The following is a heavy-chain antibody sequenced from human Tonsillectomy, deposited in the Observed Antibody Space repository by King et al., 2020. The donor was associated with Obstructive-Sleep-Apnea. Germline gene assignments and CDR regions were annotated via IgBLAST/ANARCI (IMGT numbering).Heavy chain of an antibody. CDR3: ARDMSGFRSYDY. CDR1: GGSITSSSYY. V-gene: IGHV4-39*07. D-gene: IGHD3-10*02. CDR2: VYYSGST. J-gene: IGHJ4*02. Sequence: VQLQESGPGVVKPSETLSLTCTVSGGSITSSSYYWGWIRQPPGKGRDWIGSVYYSGSTYYNPSLNGRVTRSADTSKNQFSLKLSSVTAADTAVYYCARDMSGFRSYDYWGQGTLVTVSS.